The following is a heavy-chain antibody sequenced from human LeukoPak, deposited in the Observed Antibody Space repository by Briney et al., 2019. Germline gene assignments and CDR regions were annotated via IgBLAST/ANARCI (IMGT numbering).Heavy chain of an antibody. V-gene: IGHV1-69*01. CDR3: ARDLGPGYISGTYNAFDI. Sequence: ASVKVSCKASGGTFSSYAISWVRQAPGQGLEWMGGIIPIFGTANYAQKFQGRVTITADESTSTAYMELSSLRSEDTAVYYCARDLGPGYISGTYNAFDIWGQGTMVTVSS. CDR2: IIPIFGTA. CDR1: GGTFSSYA. J-gene: IGHJ3*02. D-gene: IGHD6-19*01.